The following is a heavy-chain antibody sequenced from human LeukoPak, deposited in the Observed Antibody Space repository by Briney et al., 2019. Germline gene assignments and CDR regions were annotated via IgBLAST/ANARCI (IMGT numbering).Heavy chain of an antibody. V-gene: IGHV4-4*07. CDR1: GGSISSYY. CDR3: ASDYGDYAEDFQH. CDR2: IYTSGST. J-gene: IGHJ1*01. D-gene: IGHD4-17*01. Sequence: PSETLSLTCTVSGGSISSYYWSWIQQPAGKGLAWIGRIYTSGSTNYNPSLKSRVTMPLGTSKNQSALKLSSLNASDTAVYSCASDYGDYAEDFQHWGQGTLVTVPS.